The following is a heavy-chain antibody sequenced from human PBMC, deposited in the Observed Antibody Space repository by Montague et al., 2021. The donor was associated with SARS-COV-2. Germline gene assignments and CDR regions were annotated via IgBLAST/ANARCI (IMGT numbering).Heavy chain of an antibody. D-gene: IGHD6-19*01. V-gene: IGHV4-39*01. Sequence: SETLSLTCTVSGGSISSSNYYWGWIRQPPGKGLEWIGSIYYSGTTXYXXXXQXRVTISVDTSKKQFSLKLSSVTAADTAVYYCARETYTSGWFQQLDYWGQGTLVTVSS. J-gene: IGHJ4*02. CDR3: ARETYTSGWFQQLDY. CDR1: GGSISSSNYY. CDR2: IYYSGTT.